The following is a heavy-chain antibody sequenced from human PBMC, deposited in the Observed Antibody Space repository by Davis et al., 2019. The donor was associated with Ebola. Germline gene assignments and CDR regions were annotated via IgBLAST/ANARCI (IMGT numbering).Heavy chain of an antibody. J-gene: IGHJ4*02. CDR2: INSDGSTT. D-gene: IGHD2-2*01. Sequence: PGGSLRLSCAVSGFTLSRHWMHWVRQAPGKGLVWVSRINSDGSTTKYADSVKGRFTISRDNAKNTLYLQMSSLRVDDTAVYYCARVQYASTWYIDYWGQGTLVTVSS. CDR3: ARVQYASTWYIDY. CDR1: GFTLSRHW. V-gene: IGHV3-74*03.